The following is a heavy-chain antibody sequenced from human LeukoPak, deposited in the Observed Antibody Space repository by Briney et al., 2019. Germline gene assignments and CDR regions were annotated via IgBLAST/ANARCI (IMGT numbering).Heavy chain of an antibody. CDR2: IYYSGST. CDR1: GGSISSSSYY. J-gene: IGHJ3*02. D-gene: IGHD6-19*01. CDR3: AKDLSSAVGPDAFDI. V-gene: IGHV4-39*02. Sequence: SETLSLTCTVSGGSISSSSYYWGWIRQPPGKGLEWIGSIYYSGSTYYNPSLKSRVTISVDTSKNQFSLKLSSVTAADTAVYYCAKDLSSAVGPDAFDIWGQGTMVTVSS.